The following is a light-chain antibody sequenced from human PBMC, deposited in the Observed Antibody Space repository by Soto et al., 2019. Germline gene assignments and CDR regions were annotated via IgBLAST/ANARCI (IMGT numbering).Light chain of an antibody. J-gene: IGLJ1*01. CDR1: KLGDKY. CDR2: QDS. V-gene: IGLV3-1*01. CDR3: QAWDSSTAV. Sequence: SYELTQPPSVSVSPGQTASITCFGDKLGDKYACWYQQKPGQSPVLVIYQDSKRPSGIPERFSGSNSWNTATLTISGTQAMDEADYYCQAWDSSTAVFGTGTKLTVL.